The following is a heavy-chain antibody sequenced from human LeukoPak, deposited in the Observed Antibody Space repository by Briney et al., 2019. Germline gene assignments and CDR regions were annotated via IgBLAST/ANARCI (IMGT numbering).Heavy chain of an antibody. CDR3: AGYGSGSLNFDY. CDR1: GYTFTGYY. J-gene: IGHJ4*02. CDR2: FDPEDGET. Sequence: ASVTVSCKTSGYTFTGYYMHWVRQAPGKGLEWMGGFDPEDGETIYAQKFQGRVTMTEDTSTDTAYMELSSLRSEDTAVYYCAGYGSGSLNFDYWGQGTLVTVSS. D-gene: IGHD3-10*01. V-gene: IGHV1-24*01.